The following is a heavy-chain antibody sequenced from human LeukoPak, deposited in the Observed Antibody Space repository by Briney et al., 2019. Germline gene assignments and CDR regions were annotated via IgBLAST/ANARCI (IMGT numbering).Heavy chain of an antibody. V-gene: IGHV3-23*01. Sequence: GGPLTLSCAASGFPFSSCAMSWARGAPGKGVGGVSAISGSGGSTYYADSVKGRFTISRDNSKNTLYLQMNSLRAEDTAVYYCAKSGIWDDAFDIWGQGTMVTVSS. CDR2: ISGSGGST. CDR1: GFPFSSCA. CDR3: AKSGIWDDAFDI. D-gene: IGHD1-14*01. J-gene: IGHJ3*02.